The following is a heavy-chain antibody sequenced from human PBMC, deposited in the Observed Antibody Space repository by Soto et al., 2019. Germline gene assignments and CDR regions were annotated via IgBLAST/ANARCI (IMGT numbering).Heavy chain of an antibody. J-gene: IGHJ4*02. CDR3: AGARGFNYGFDY. D-gene: IGHD3-10*01. CDR2: VYSAGMT. Sequence: PGGSLRLSCTPSGFSVKGNYMGWVRQASGKGLEWVSVVYSAGMTYYADSVKGRFTISRDFSKNTLSLEMHSLRGEDTAVYFCAGARGFNYGFDYWGQGTTVPVSS. V-gene: IGHV3-53*01. CDR1: GFSVKGNY.